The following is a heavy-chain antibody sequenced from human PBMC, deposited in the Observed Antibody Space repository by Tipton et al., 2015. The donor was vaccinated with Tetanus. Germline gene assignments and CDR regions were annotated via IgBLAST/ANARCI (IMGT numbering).Heavy chain of an antibody. CDR3: AREMTDTISASPPPFDP. CDR1: GFTFNSYA. CDR2: IWYDGNNK. D-gene: IGHD5-18*01. V-gene: IGHV3-33*01. Sequence: SLRLSCAASGFTFNSYAMHWVRHIPGKGLEWVAVIWYDGNNKYYADSVKGRFTISRDNSKNIMYLQMNNLRADDTALYYCAREMTDTISASPPPFDPWGPGSLVSVSS. J-gene: IGHJ5*02.